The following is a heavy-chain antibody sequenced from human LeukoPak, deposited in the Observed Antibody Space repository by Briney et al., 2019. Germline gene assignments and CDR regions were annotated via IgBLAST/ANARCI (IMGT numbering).Heavy chain of an antibody. CDR2: IRYDGSNK. J-gene: IGHJ4*02. CDR3: AKGRMVYELVVRGVTFDY. V-gene: IGHV3-30*02. CDR1: GFTFSSYG. Sequence: GGSLRLSCAASGFTFSSYGMHWVRQAPGKGLEWVAFIRYDGSNKYYADSVKGRFTISRDNSKNTLYLQMNSLRAEDTAVYYCAKGRMVYELVVRGVTFDYWGQGTLVTVSS. D-gene: IGHD3-10*02.